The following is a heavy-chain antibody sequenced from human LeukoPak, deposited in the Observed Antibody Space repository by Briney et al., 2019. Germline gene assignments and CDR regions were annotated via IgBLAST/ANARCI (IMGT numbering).Heavy chain of an antibody. CDR3: AKAAGGGAFDY. CDR2: ISWNSGSI. J-gene: IGHJ4*02. D-gene: IGHD3-10*01. CDR1: GFTFDDYA. Sequence: GRSLRLSCAASGFTFDDYAMHWVRQAPGKGLEWVSGISWNSGSIGYADSVKGRFPISRDNAKNSLYLQMNSLRAEDTALYYCAKAAGGGAFDYWGQGTLVTVSS. V-gene: IGHV3-9*01.